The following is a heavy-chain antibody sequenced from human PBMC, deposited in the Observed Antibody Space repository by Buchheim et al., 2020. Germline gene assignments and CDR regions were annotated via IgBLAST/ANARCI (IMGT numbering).Heavy chain of an antibody. J-gene: IGHJ3*01. CDR2: IYYMGST. CDR3: ARSRDITSSSVYA. D-gene: IGHD5/OR15-5a*01. CDR1: GGSISNHY. V-gene: IGHV4-59*11. Sequence: QVQLQESGPGLVRTSETLSLTCAVSGGSISNHYWIWVRQPPGKGLEWIGHIYYMGSTKYNHSLKSRVTISVDTSKNRVFLKLSSVTAADTAVYYCARSRDITSSSVYAWGQGT.